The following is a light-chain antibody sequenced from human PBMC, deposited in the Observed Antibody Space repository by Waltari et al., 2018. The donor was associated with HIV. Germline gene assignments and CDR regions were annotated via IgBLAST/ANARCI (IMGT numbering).Light chain of an antibody. Sequence: SYELTQPPSVSVSPGQTASISCSGDKLGDKYACWYQQRPGQSPVLVIYQDNNRPSGIPERFSGSNSGNTATLTISGTQAMDEADYYCQAWDYSNVVFGGGTKLTVL. CDR3: QAWDYSNVV. V-gene: IGLV3-1*01. CDR2: QDN. CDR1: KLGDKY. J-gene: IGLJ2*01.